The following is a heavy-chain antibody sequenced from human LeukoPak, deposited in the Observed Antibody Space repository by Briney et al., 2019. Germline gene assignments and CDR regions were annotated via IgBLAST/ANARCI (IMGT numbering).Heavy chain of an antibody. D-gene: IGHD1-26*01. J-gene: IGHJ3*02. CDR3: ARAWVGATDGAFDI. V-gene: IGHV3-72*01. CDR1: GFTFSDHY. Sequence: PGGSLRLSCAASGFTFSDHYMDWVRQAPGKGLEWVGRTRNKANSYTTEYAASVKGRFTISRDDSKNSLYLQMNSLKTEDTAVYYCARAWVGATDGAFDIWGQGTMVTVSS. CDR2: TRNKANSYTT.